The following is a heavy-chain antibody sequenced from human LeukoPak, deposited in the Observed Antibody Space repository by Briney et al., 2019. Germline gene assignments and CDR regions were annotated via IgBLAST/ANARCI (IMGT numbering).Heavy chain of an antibody. CDR2: ISSSGSTI. D-gene: IGHD3-10*02. CDR1: GFTFSSYE. V-gene: IGHV3-48*03. J-gene: IGHJ6*04. Sequence: GGSLRLSCAASGFTFSSYEMNRVRQAPGRGVEGVSYISSSGSTIHYADSVKGRFTISRDNAKNSLYLQMNSLRAEDTAVYYCAELGITMIGGFWGKGTTVTISS. CDR3: AELGITMIGGF.